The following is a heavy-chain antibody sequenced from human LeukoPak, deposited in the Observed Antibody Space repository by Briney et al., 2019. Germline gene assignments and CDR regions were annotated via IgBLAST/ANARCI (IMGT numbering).Heavy chain of an antibody. D-gene: IGHD1-26*01. CDR3: ARGSGSYPYYFDY. CDR2: IYYSGST. CDR1: GGSISSYY. V-gene: IGHV4-59*01. Sequence: SETLSLTCTVSGGSISSYYWSWIRQPPGKGLEWIAYIYYSGSTSYNPSLKSRVTISVDTSKNQFSLKLSSVTAADTAVYYCARGSGSYPYYFDYWGQGTLVTVSS. J-gene: IGHJ4*02.